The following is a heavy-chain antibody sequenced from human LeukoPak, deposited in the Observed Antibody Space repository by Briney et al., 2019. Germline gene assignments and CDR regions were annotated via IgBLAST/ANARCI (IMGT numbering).Heavy chain of an antibody. J-gene: IGHJ4*02. V-gene: IGHV3-15*01. CDR3: TTEGRSYY. CDR1: GYTFSNVW. D-gene: IGHD1-26*01. Sequence: GGSLRLSCAASGYTFSNVWMNWVRQVPGKGLEWVGRIKSKTDAGTTNYAAPVKGRFTISRDDSKNTLYLQMNSLKTEDTAVYYCTTEGRSYYWGQGTLVTVSS. CDR2: IKSKTDAGTT.